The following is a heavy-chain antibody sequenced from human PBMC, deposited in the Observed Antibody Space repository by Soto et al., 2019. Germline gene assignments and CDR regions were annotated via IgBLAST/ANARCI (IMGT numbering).Heavy chain of an antibody. Sequence: QVQLVESGGGLVKPGGSLRLSCAASGFTFSDYYMSWIRQAPGKGLEWVSYISSSGSTIDYADSVKGRFTISRDNAKNSLYLKMNSLRAEDTAVYYWARGRIAAAAGTYYFDYWGQGTLVTVSS. CDR2: ISSSGSTI. CDR1: GFTFSDYY. V-gene: IGHV3-11*01. D-gene: IGHD6-13*01. J-gene: IGHJ4*02. CDR3: ARGRIAAAAGTYYFDY.